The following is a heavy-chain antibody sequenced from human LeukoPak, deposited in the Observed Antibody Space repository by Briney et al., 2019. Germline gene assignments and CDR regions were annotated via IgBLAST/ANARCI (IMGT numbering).Heavy chain of an antibody. CDR2: INHSGST. Sequence: SETLSLTCAVYGGSFSGYYWSWIRQPPGKGLEWIGEINHSGSTNYNPSLKSRVTISVDTSKNQFSLKLSSVTAADTAVYYCARGGRTIVATRYYFDYWGQGTLVTVSS. CDR1: GGSFSGYY. V-gene: IGHV4-34*01. CDR3: ARGGRTIVATRYYFDY. J-gene: IGHJ4*02. D-gene: IGHD5-12*01.